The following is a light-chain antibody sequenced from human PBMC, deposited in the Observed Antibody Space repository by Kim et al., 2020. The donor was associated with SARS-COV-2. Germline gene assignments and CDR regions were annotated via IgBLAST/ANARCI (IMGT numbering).Light chain of an antibody. CDR1: PSIDTW. J-gene: IGKJ1*01. Sequence: DRVTITCRASPSIDTWLAWYQQKPGKAPKLLIYDASSLESGVPSRFSGRGSAAEFTLTITSLQPDDFATYFCQQYKTYPWTFGQGTKL. V-gene: IGKV1-5*01. CDR2: DAS. CDR3: QQYKTYPWT.